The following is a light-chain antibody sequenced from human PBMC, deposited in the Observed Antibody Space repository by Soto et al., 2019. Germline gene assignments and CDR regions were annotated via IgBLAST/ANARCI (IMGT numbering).Light chain of an antibody. CDR1: KLGNKY. CDR2: QDT. V-gene: IGLV3-1*01. Sequence: SYELTQPPSMSVTPGQTATITCSGDKLGNKYTSWYQQRPGQSPVLVIYQDTRRPSGIPERFSGSNSGNTATLTISGTQTMDEADYYCQAWDSSYVFGTGTKLTVL. CDR3: QAWDSSYV. J-gene: IGLJ1*01.